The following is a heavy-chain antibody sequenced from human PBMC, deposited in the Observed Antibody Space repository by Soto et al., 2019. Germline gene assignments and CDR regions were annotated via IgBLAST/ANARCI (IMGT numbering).Heavy chain of an antibody. V-gene: IGHV5-51*01. CDR1: GYSFTSYW. CDR2: IYPGDSDT. Sequence: GESLKISCKGSGYSFTSYWIGWVRQMPGKGLEWMGIIYPGDSDTRYSPSFQGQVTISADKSISTAYLQWSSLKASDTAMYYCARQGTYTIFGVVISSEDYYYGMDVWGQGTTVTVS. J-gene: IGHJ6*02. CDR3: ARQGTYTIFGVVISSEDYYYGMDV. D-gene: IGHD3-3*01.